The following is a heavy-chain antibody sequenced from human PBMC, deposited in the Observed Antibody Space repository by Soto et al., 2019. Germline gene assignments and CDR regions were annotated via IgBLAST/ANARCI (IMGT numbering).Heavy chain of an antibody. CDR3: ARDQGFWSGYYYYMDV. D-gene: IGHD3-3*01. J-gene: IGHJ6*03. Sequence: QVQLVESGGGVVQPGRSLRLSCAASGFTFSSYGMHWVRQAPGKGLEWVAVIWYDGSNKYYADSVKGRFTISRDNSKNTLYLQMNSLRAEDTAVYYCARDQGFWSGYYYYMDVWGKGTTVTVSS. CDR2: IWYDGSNK. V-gene: IGHV3-33*01. CDR1: GFTFSSYG.